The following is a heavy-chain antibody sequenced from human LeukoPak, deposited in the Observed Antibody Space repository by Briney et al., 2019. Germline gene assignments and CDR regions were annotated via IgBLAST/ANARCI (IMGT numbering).Heavy chain of an antibody. CDR1: GFTFSDYD. CDR2: ISGRSSHI. CDR3: ARALPPLRVSAAGDS. D-gene: IGHD6-25*01. Sequence: GGSLRLSCTASGFTFSDYDMNWVRQAPGKGLEWVSAISGRSSHIYYRDSVKGRFAISRHNAENSLYLQMDSLRAEDTALYYCARALPPLRVSAAGDSWGQGTLVTVSS. V-gene: IGHV3-21*01. J-gene: IGHJ5*01.